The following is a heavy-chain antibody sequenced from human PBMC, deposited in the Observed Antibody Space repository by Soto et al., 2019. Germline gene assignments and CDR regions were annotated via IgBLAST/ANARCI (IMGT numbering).Heavy chain of an antibody. CDR2: ISYDGSNK. D-gene: IGHD4-17*01. CDR1: GFTFSSYG. Sequence: PGGSLRLSCAASGFTFSSYGMHWVRQAPGKGLEWVAVISYDGSNKYYADSVKGRFTISRDNSKNTPYLQMNSLRAEDTAVYYRARDRDDYGDYYYINMDVWRKGATVTVSS. J-gene: IGHJ6*03. CDR3: ARDRDDYGDYYYINMDV. V-gene: IGHV3-30*03.